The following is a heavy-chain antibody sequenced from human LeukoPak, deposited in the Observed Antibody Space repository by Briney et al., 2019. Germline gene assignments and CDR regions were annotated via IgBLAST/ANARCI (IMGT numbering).Heavy chain of an antibody. CDR2: ISSSSSSI. J-gene: IGHJ5*02. CDR3: ARGPHLTGGFNP. V-gene: IGHV3-48*04. Sequence: GGSLRLSCAASGFTFSSYSMNWVRQAPGKGLEWVSYISSSSSSIYYTDSVKGRFTISRDNAKNSLYLQMNSLRAEDTGVYYCARGPHLTGGFNPWGQGTLVTVSS. CDR1: GFTFSSYS.